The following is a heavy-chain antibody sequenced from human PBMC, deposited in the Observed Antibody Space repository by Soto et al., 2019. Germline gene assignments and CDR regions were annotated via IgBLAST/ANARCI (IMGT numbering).Heavy chain of an antibody. V-gene: IGHV1-46*01. CDR3: ARREPKFGEDTFDI. Sequence: ASVKVSCKASGYTFTNYYMHWVRQAPGQVREWMGIIDPSAGDTSYPQKFQGRVTMTSDTSTTTVFLDVRSLRFEDTAVYYCARREPKFGEDTFDIWGQGTLVTVSS. CDR1: GYTFTNYY. D-gene: IGHD3-16*01. CDR2: IDPSAGDT. J-gene: IGHJ3*02.